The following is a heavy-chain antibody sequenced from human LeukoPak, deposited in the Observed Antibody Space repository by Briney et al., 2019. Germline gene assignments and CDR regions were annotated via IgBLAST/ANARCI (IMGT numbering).Heavy chain of an antibody. V-gene: IGHV1-8*01. CDR3: ARSPQDHGGNCFNH. Sequence: ASVKVSCTASGYAFTTYDINWVRQAPGQGLERIAWINPGNGATGYAQTFQDRITVNSDTSTDTVHMELASLTSNDTATYYCARSPQDHGGNCFNHWGLGSLVTVSS. CDR1: GYAFTTYD. CDR2: INPGNGAT. D-gene: IGHD4-23*01. J-gene: IGHJ4*02.